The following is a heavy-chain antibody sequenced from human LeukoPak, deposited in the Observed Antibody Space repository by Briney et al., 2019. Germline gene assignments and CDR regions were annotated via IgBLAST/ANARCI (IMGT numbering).Heavy chain of an antibody. J-gene: IGHJ4*02. D-gene: IGHD3-10*01. CDR2: IYPGDSDT. CDR1: GYDFPSYW. V-gene: IGHV5-51*01. Sequence: GESLKISCKGSGYDFPSYWIAWVRQMPGKGLEWMGIIYPGDSDTRYSPSFQGQVTISADKSISTAYLQWDSLKASDTAMYYCARSELWFGEFYFDYWGQGTLVTVSS. CDR3: ARSELWFGEFYFDY.